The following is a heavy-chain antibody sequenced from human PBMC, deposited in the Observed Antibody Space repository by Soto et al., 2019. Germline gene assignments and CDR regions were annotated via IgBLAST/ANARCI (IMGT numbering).Heavy chain of an antibody. D-gene: IGHD2-21*01. Sequence: QVQLVQSGAEVKKPGASVKVSCKASGYTFTSYGISWVRQAPGQGLEWMGWISAYNGNTKYALKLKGRVTMTTDTSTSTAYMELSSLRSDDTAVYYCARWWWNHNWFDPWGQGTLVTVSS. CDR3: ARWWWNHNWFDP. CDR2: ISAYNGNT. CDR1: GYTFTSYG. V-gene: IGHV1-18*04. J-gene: IGHJ5*02.